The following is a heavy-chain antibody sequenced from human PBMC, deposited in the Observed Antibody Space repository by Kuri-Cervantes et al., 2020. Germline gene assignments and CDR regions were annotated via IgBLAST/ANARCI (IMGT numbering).Heavy chain of an antibody. D-gene: IGHD6-19*01. Sequence: SETLSLTCTVSGGSISSGAYYWSWIRQPPGKGLEWFGYIYYSGSTYYNPSLKSRVTISVDTSKNQFSLKLSAVTAADTAVYYCARDTHSSGWLKNSTWGQGTLVTVSS. CDR3: ARDTHSSGWLKNST. CDR1: GGSISSGAYY. J-gene: IGHJ5*02. V-gene: IGHV4-30-4*01. CDR2: IYYSGST.